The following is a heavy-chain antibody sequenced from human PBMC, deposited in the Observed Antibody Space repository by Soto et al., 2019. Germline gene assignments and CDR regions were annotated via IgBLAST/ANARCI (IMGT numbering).Heavy chain of an antibody. V-gene: IGHV3-48*01. CDR3: VRDQDWAFDC. D-gene: IGHD3-9*01. Sequence: EVQLVESGGDLIQPGGSLRLSCAASGFIFSRYSMNWVRQAPGKGLEWISYIPRSGSAMYADSVKGRFPISRDNAKSSLYLQMNSLGAEDTAAYYCVRDQDWAFDCWGQGTLVTVSS. J-gene: IGHJ4*02. CDR2: IPRSGSAM. CDR1: GFIFSRYS.